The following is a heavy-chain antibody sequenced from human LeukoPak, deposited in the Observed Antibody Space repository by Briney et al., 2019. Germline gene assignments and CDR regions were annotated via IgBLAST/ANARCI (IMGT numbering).Heavy chain of an antibody. CDR1: GYSITSDYY. Sequence: SETLSLTCTVSGYSITSDYYWGWIRQPPGKGLEWIGSMSQSGSTFWNPSLKSRVTMSVDTSNNQFSLKLTSVTAADTAVYYCARSAYGDLLAWGQGTLVTVSS. CDR3: ARSAYGDLLA. V-gene: IGHV4-38-2*02. D-gene: IGHD4-17*01. J-gene: IGHJ5*02. CDR2: MSQSGST.